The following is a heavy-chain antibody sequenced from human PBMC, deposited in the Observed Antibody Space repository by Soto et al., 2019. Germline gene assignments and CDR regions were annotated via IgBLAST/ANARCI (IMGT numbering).Heavy chain of an antibody. CDR2: IDYSGRT. CDR1: GYLISSGYY. Sequence: PSETLSLTCSVSGYLISSGYYWGWVRQTPGKGLEWLGSIDYSGRTYKNPSLKSRASASVDLSKNQFSLNLRSVAAADTAVYYCAREKRYSGHERLSYYYGMDVWGQGTTVTVSS. D-gene: IGHD5-12*01. CDR3: AREKRYSGHERLSYYYGMDV. J-gene: IGHJ6*02. V-gene: IGHV4-38-2*02.